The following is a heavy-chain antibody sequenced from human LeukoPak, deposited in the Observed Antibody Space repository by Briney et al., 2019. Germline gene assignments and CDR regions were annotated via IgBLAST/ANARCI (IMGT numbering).Heavy chain of an antibody. CDR2: IYYSGST. J-gene: IGHJ2*01. D-gene: IGHD6-13*01. Sequence: PSETLSLTCTVSGGSISSYYWSWIRQPPGKGLEWIGYIYYSGSTNYNPSLKSRVTISVDTSKNQFSLKLSSVTAADTAVYYCVRHGAKRYSSSWYKWYFDLWGRGTLVTVSS. V-gene: IGHV4-59*08. CDR1: GGSISSYY. CDR3: VRHGAKRYSSSWYKWYFDL.